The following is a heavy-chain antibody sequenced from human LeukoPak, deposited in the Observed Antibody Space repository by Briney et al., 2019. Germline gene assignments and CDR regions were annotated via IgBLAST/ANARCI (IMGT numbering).Heavy chain of an antibody. V-gene: IGHV1-2*02. CDR2: INPNSGIT. D-gene: IGHD1-7*01. CDR3: ARAVSGTLGGAFDI. CDR1: GYTFIDYF. Sequence: ASVTVSCKASGYTFIDYFIHWVRQTPGQGLEWMGWINPNSGITRYAEKFQDRVTMTRDTAAYMELASLRSDGTAVYYCARAVSGTLGGAFDIWGQGTAFTVSS. J-gene: IGHJ3*02.